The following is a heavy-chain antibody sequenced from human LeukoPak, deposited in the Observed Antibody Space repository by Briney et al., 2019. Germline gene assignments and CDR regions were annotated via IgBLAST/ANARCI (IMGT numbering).Heavy chain of an antibody. CDR2: IYYSGST. J-gene: IGHJ5*02. D-gene: IGHD1-26*01. CDR3: ARDDWVVGATKTSVIWFDP. CDR1: GGSISSSSYY. Sequence: SETLSLTCTVSGGSISSSSYYWGWIRQPPGKGLEWIGSIYYSGSTYYNPSLKSRVTISVDTSKNQFSLKLSSVTAADTAVDYCARDDWVVGATKTSVIWFDPWGQGTLVTVSS. V-gene: IGHV4-39*02.